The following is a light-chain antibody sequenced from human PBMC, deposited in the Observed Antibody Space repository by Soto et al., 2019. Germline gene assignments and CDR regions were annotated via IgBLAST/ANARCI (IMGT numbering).Light chain of an antibody. CDR2: KAS. J-gene: IGKJ5*01. CDR1: QRINNL. V-gene: IGKV1-5*03. CDR3: QQYNSYPLT. Sequence: DIQMTQSPSTLSASVGDRVTITCRASQRINNLLAWYQQRPGRAPTLLLYKASTLESGVPSRFSGSGSGTEFTLTISSLQPDDFATYYCQQYNSYPLTFGQGTRLEIK.